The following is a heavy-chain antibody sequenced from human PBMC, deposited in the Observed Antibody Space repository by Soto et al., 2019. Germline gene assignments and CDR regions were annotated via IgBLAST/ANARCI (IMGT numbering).Heavy chain of an antibody. V-gene: IGHV3-21*01. CDR3: ARDLSYGDYVFDY. CDR1: GFTFSSYS. D-gene: IGHD4-17*01. Sequence: GGSLRLSCAASGFTFSSYSMNWVRQAPGKGLEWVSSISSSSSYIYYAESVKGRFTISRDNAKNSLYLQMDSLRAEDTAVYYCARDLSYGDYVFDYWGQGTLVTVSS. CDR2: ISSSSSYI. J-gene: IGHJ4*02.